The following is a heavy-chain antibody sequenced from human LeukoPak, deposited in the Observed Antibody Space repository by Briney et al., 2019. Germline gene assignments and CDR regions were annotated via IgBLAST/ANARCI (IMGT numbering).Heavy chain of an antibody. CDR2: IYYSGST. CDR1: GGSISSSSYY. Sequence: SETLSLTCTVSGGSISSSSYYWGWIRQPPGKGLEWIGSIYYSGSTYYNPSLKSRVTISVDTSKNQFSLKLSSVTAADTAVYYCARCDRYGGNTEFLFDYWGQGTLVTVSS. CDR3: ARCDRYGGNTEFLFDY. D-gene: IGHD4-23*01. J-gene: IGHJ4*02. V-gene: IGHV4-39*07.